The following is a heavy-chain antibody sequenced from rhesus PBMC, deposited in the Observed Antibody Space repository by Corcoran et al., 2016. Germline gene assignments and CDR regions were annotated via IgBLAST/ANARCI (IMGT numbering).Heavy chain of an antibody. CDR1: GYSISSGYY. CDR2: IYGRGGSN. Sequence: QVQLQESGPGLVKPSETLSLTCAVSGYSISSGYYWGWIRQPPGKGLEWIGSIYGRGGSNYLNPSLKSRVTLSVDTSKNQFSLKLSSVTAADTAVYYCARRLATVTLSYFDYWGQGVLVTVSS. J-gene: IGHJ4*01. V-gene: IGHV4S14*01. CDR3: ARRLATVTLSYFDY. D-gene: IGHD5-36*02.